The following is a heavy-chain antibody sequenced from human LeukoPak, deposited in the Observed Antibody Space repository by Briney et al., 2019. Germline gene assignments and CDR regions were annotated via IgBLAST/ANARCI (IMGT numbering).Heavy chain of an antibody. J-gene: IGHJ3*02. Sequence: PGGSLRLSCAASGFTFSSYAMHWVRQAPGKGLEWVAVISYDGSNKYYADSVKGRFTISRDNSKNTLYLQMNSLRAEDTAVYYCARVGFSGLPEPGTDAFDIWGQGTMVTVSS. V-gene: IGHV3-30*04. D-gene: IGHD6-13*01. CDR1: GFTFSSYA. CDR2: ISYDGSNK. CDR3: ARVGFSGLPEPGTDAFDI.